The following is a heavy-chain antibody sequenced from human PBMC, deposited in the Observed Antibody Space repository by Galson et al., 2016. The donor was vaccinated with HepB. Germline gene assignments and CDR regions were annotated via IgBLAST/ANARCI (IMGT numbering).Heavy chain of an antibody. CDR1: GGTFSSYA. V-gene: IGHV1-69*01. J-gene: IGHJ4*02. CDR2: IIPIFGTA. D-gene: IGHD3-10*01. Sequence: SCKASGGTFSSYAISWVRQAPGQGLEWMGRIIPIFGTANYAQKFQGRVTITADESTSTAYMELSSLKSEDTAVYYCARGLGSGSYFDYLGQGTLVTVSA. CDR3: ARGLGSGSYFDY.